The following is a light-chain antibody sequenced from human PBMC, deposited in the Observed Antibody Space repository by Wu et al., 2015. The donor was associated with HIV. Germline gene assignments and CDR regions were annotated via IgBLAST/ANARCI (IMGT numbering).Light chain of an antibody. Sequence: EIVLTQSPATLSLSPGERATLSCRASQSVRNYLAWFQQKPGQAPRLPIYDASNRATGIPARFGGSGSGTDFTLTISSLEPEDFALYYCQQRSNWPWTFGQGTKVEFK. CDR1: QSVRNY. V-gene: IGKV3-11*01. J-gene: IGKJ1*01. CDR2: DAS. CDR3: QQRSNWPWT.